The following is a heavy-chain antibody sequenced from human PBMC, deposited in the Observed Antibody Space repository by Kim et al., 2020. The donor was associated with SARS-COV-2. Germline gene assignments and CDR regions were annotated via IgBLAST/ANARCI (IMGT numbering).Heavy chain of an antibody. V-gene: IGHV4-59*01. CDR3: ARAHYYSFDY. CDR1: GGSISSYY. J-gene: IGHJ4*02. Sequence: SETLSLTCTVSGGSISSYYWSWIRQPPGKGLEWIGYIYYSGSTNYNPSLKSRVTISVDTSKNQFSLKLSSVTAADTAVYYCARAHYYSFDYWGQGTLVTVSS. D-gene: IGHD3-10*01. CDR2: IYYSGST.